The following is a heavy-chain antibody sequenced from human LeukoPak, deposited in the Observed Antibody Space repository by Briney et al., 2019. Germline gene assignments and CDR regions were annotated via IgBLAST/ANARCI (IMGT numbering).Heavy chain of an antibody. CDR2: IYYSGST. CDR3: ASSELGYCSGGSCYAFDY. J-gene: IGHJ4*02. Sequence: PSETLSLTCSVSGGSISSGGYYWSWIRQHPGKGLEWIGYIYYSGSTYYNPSLKSRVTISVDTSKNQFSLKLSSVTAADRAVYYCASSELGYCSGGSCYAFDYWGQGTLVTVSS. CDR1: GGSISSGGYY. V-gene: IGHV4-31*03. D-gene: IGHD2-15*01.